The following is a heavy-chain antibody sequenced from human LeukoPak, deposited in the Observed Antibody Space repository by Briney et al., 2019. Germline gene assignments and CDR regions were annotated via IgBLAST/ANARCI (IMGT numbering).Heavy chain of an antibody. Sequence: GGSLRLSCAASGFTFYDYAMHWVRQAPGKGLEWDSLISGDGRSTYYADSVRGRFTISRDNRKNSLYLQMNSLRAEDTALYFCAKDIHDRGYADYWGQGTLVTVSS. CDR2: ISGDGRST. J-gene: IGHJ4*02. D-gene: IGHD3-22*01. V-gene: IGHV3-43*02. CDR3: AKDIHDRGYADY. CDR1: GFTFYDYA.